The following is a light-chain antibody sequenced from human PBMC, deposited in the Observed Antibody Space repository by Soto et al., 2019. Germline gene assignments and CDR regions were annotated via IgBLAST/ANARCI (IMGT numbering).Light chain of an antibody. Sequence: EIVLTQSHGTLSLSPGERATLCCRAIQIVSSTYLAWFQQKAGQAPRLLIYGASTRATGIPDRFSGSGSGTDFTLTISGLEPEDFALYYCQQYGVTPPNTFGGGTKVDI. CDR1: QIVSSTY. CDR3: QQYGVTPPNT. J-gene: IGKJ4*01. V-gene: IGKV3-20*01. CDR2: GAS.